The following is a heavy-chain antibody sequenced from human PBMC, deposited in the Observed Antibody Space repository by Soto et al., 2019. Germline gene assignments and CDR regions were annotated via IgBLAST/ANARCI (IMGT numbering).Heavy chain of an antibody. V-gene: IGHV3-9*01. J-gene: IGHJ3*01. CDR2: ISWSGDNM. Sequence: QLVESGGGLVQPGRSLRLSCAASGFTFDDYAMHWVRQAPGKGLEWVSGISWSGDNMAYADSVKGRFITSRDNVKNSLYRQMNSLRVEDTALYHCVKVSYSSLTTLGSAFDVWGQGTRVTVS. CDR3: VKVSYSSLTTLGSAFDV. D-gene: IGHD4-4*01. CDR1: GFTFDDYA.